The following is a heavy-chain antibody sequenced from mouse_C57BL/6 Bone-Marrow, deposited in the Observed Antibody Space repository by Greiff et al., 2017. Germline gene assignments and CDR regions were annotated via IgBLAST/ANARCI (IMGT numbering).Heavy chain of an antibody. Sequence: QVQLQQSGAELVKPGASVKLSCKASGYTFTEYTIHWVKQRSGQGLEWIGWFYPGSGSIKYNEKFKDKATLTADKSSSTVYMELSRLTSEDSAVYFCARHEDPGGLRHYYAMDYWGQGTSVTVSS. CDR1: GYTFTEYT. D-gene: IGHD2-4*01. J-gene: IGHJ4*01. CDR3: ARHEDPGGLRHYYAMDY. CDR2: FYPGSGSI. V-gene: IGHV1-62-2*01.